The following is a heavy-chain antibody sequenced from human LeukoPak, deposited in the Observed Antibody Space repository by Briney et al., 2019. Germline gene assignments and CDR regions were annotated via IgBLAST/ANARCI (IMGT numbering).Heavy chain of an antibody. CDR2: IYYSGST. D-gene: IGHD3-10*01. V-gene: IGHV4-39*07. J-gene: IGHJ5*02. Sequence: SETLSLTCNVSGDSISSSSYYWGWIRQPPGKGLQWIGRIYYSGSTYYNPSLKSRVTISIDTSKNQFSLKLSSVTAADTAVYYCARVGAYYYGSGSPFDPWGQGTLVTVSS. CDR3: ARVGAYYYGSGSPFDP. CDR1: GDSISSSSYY.